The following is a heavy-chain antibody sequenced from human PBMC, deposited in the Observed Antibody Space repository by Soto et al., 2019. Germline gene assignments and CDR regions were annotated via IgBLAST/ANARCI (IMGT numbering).Heavy chain of an antibody. CDR2: ITPMFGTA. Sequence: QVQLVQSGAEVKKYGSSVKVSCKASGGTFSRYAISWVRQAPGQGLEWMGGITPMFGTANYAQRFQGRVTITADESTSTVYMQLSSLRSDDTAVYYCAQTLGLAVAGPGRFDLWGRGTLVTVSS. J-gene: IGHJ2*01. D-gene: IGHD6-19*01. CDR1: GGTFSRYA. V-gene: IGHV1-69*12. CDR3: AQTLGLAVAGPGRFDL.